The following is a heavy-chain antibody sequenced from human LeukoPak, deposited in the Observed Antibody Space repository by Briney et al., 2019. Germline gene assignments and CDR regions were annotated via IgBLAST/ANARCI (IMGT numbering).Heavy chain of an antibody. CDR1: GYTFTGYY. CDR2: INPNSGGT. CDR3: ARGVDYYDSSGYLGY. J-gene: IGHJ4*02. Sequence: ASVKVSCKASGYTFTGYYMHWVRQAPGQGLEWMGWINPNSGGTNYAQKFQGRVTTTRDTSISTAYMELSRLRSDDTAVYYCARGVDYYDSSGYLGYWGQGTLVTVSS. V-gene: IGHV1-2*02. D-gene: IGHD3-22*01.